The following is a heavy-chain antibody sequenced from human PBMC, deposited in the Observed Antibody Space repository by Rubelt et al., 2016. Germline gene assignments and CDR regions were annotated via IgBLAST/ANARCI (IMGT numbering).Heavy chain of an antibody. CDR3: ARESSSGWYIDY. CDR1: GYTFTGYY. CDR2: INPNSGGT. V-gene: IGHV1-2*06. D-gene: IGHD6-19*01. J-gene: IGHJ4*02. Sequence: QVQLVQSGAEVKKPGASVKVSCKASGYTFTGYYMHWVRQAPGQGLEWVGRINPNSGGTNYAQKFQGRVTRTRDTSITTAYMELSRLRSDDTAVFYGARESSSGWYIDYWGQGTLVTVSS.